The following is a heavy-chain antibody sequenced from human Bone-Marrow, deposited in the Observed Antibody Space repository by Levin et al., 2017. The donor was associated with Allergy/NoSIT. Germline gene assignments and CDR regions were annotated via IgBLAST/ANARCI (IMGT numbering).Heavy chain of an antibody. J-gene: IGHJ4*02. CDR1: GFTFSSYA. CDR2: ISYDGSNK. CDR3: ARLYGPNCGGDCSTLGYDY. D-gene: IGHD2-21*02. V-gene: IGHV3-30*04. Sequence: GGSLRLSCAASGFTFSSYAMHWVRQAPGKGLEWVAVISYDGSNKYYADSVKGRFTISRDNSKNTLYLQMNSLRAEDTAVYYCARLYGPNCGGDCSTLGYDYWGQGTLVTVSA.